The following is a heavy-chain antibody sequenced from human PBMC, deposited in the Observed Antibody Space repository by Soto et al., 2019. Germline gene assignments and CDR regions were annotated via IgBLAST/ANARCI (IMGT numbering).Heavy chain of an antibody. CDR2: INAGNGNT. CDR1: GYTFTSYA. Sequence: QVQLVQSGAEVKKPGASVKVSCKASGYTFTSYAMHWVRQAPGQRLEWMGWINAGNGNTKYSQKFQGRVTITRDTSASTAYMELSSLRSEDTAVYYCERGPGYSYGYNWGQGTLVTVSS. V-gene: IGHV1-3*01. CDR3: ERGPGYSYGYN. J-gene: IGHJ4*02. D-gene: IGHD5-18*01.